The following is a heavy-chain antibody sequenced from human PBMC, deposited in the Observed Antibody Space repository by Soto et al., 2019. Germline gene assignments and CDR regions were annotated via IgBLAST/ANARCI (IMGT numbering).Heavy chain of an antibody. J-gene: IGHJ6*02. CDR2: ISGSGGST. D-gene: IGHD2-2*01. V-gene: IGHV3-23*01. CDR3: AKYLGYCSSTSRPAYYYYGMDV. CDR1: GFTFSSYA. Sequence: GGSLRLSCAASGFTFSSYAMSWVRQAPGKGLEWVSAISGSGGSTYYADSVKGRFTISRDNSKNTLYLQMNSLRAEDTAVYYWAKYLGYCSSTSRPAYYYYGMDVWGQGTTVTVCS.